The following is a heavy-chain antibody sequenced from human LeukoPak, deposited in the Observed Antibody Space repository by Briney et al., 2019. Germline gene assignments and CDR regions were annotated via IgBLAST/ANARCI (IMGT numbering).Heavy chain of an antibody. Sequence: GGSLRLSCGVSGFTFSSYTMHWVRQAPGKGLEYVSAIISQGGKTHYTNSVKGRFIISRDNSENTLYLQMGSLRADDMAVYHCARVKMGATVSNYYYYYMDVWGKGTTVTVSS. CDR2: IISQGGKT. CDR1: GFTFSSYT. J-gene: IGHJ6*03. CDR3: ARVKMGATVSNYYYYYMDV. V-gene: IGHV3-64*01. D-gene: IGHD1-26*01.